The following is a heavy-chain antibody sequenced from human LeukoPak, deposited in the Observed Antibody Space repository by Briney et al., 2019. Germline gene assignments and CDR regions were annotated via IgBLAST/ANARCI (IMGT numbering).Heavy chain of an antibody. Sequence: GGSLRLSCAASGFNFGTHWMTWVRQAPGKGLECVAIIKKDGSEKYHVDSVKGRFTISRDNAKNSLYLQMNSLRAEDTGVYYCARWNLGSDYWGQGTLVTVSS. V-gene: IGHV3-7*01. CDR2: IKKDGSEK. D-gene: IGHD1-1*01. CDR1: GFNFGTHW. J-gene: IGHJ4*01. CDR3: ARWNLGSDY.